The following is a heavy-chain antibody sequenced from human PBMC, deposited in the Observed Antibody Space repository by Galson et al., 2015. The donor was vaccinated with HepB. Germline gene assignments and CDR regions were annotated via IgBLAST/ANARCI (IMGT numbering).Heavy chain of an antibody. Sequence: SLRLSCAASGFTFSSYAMHWVRQAPGKGLEWVAVISYDGSNKYYADSVKGRFTISRDNSKNTLYLQMNSLRAEDTAVYYCAGAYSNADYYYYGMDVWGQGTTVTVSS. V-gene: IGHV3-30-3*01. CDR2: ISYDGSNK. J-gene: IGHJ6*02. D-gene: IGHD4-11*01. CDR3: AGAYSNADYYYYGMDV. CDR1: GFTFSSYA.